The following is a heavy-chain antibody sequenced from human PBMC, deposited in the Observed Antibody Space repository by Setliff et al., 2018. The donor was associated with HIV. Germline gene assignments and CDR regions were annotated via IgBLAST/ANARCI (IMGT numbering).Heavy chain of an antibody. CDR2: IYHTGRT. D-gene: IGHD3-22*01. CDR1: GGSIDNNKYY. V-gene: IGHV4-39*01. J-gene: IGHJ5*02. Sequence: KASETLSLTCSVSGGSIDNNKYYWTWIRQPPGKGLEWTGSIYHTGRTYYNRSLESRLTISIDTSKNQFSLKLTSVTAADTAMYYCASRIYYYDESRVLREEGFVPWGQGTLVTV. CDR3: ASRIYYYDESRVLREEGFVP.